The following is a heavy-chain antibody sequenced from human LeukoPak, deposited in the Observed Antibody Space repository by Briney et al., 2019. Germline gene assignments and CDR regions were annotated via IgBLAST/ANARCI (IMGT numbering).Heavy chain of an antibody. Sequence: KSGGSLRLSCAASGFTFSSYEMNWVRQAPGKGLEWIGEIRHTGSTNYNPSLESRVTISIDTSKRHFSLKLTSVTAADTAVYYCVRLGRAAGFYFFDYWGQGSLVTVSS. CDR2: IRHTGST. D-gene: IGHD6-13*01. J-gene: IGHJ4*02. CDR1: GFTFSSYE. V-gene: IGHV4-34*01. CDR3: VRLGRAAGFYFFDY.